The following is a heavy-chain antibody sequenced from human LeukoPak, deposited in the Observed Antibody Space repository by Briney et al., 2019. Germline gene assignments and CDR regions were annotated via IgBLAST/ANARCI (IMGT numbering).Heavy chain of an antibody. CDR1: GCTFSDAW. Sequence: GGSLRLSCAASGCTFSDAWMTWLRQAPGQGLEWIGLIKRNSDGGTTQYGTPMEGRFTISRDDSKETLYLQMDSVKTEDTAVYYCATGSRGDFWGQGTLVTVSS. V-gene: IGHV3-15*05. J-gene: IGHJ4*02. CDR3: ATGSRGDF. D-gene: IGHD2-2*01. CDR2: IKRNSDGGTT.